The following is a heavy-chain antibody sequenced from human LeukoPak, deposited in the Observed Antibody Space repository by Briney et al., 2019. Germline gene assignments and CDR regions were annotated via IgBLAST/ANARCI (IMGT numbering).Heavy chain of an antibody. Sequence: PSETLSLTCAVYGGSFSGYYWSWIRQPPGKGLEWIGEINHSGSTNYNPSLKSRVTISVDTSKNQFSLKLSSVTAADTAVYYCAMKPIAAAGDYWGQGTLVTVSS. V-gene: IGHV4-34*01. CDR2: INHSGST. D-gene: IGHD6-13*01. CDR1: GGSFSGYY. J-gene: IGHJ4*02. CDR3: AMKPIAAAGDY.